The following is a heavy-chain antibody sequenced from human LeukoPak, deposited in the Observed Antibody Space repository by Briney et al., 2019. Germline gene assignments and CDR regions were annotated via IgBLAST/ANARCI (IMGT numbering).Heavy chain of an antibody. Sequence: GGSLRLSCAASGFTLTNYAMSWVRQTPEKGLEWVSAISGSGRSTYHADSVMGWFTISRDTSENTVFLQMNSLRAEDTAIYYCTKGSGGSRPYYFDSWGPGTLVTVSS. CDR1: GFTLTNYA. J-gene: IGHJ4*02. CDR3: TKGSGGSRPYYFDS. V-gene: IGHV3-23*01. CDR2: ISGSGRST. D-gene: IGHD1-26*01.